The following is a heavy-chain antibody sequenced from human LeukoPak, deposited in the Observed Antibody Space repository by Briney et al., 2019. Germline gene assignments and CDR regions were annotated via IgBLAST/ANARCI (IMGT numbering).Heavy chain of an antibody. CDR3: ARDRVTGYCSGGSCYRFDP. J-gene: IGHJ5*02. CDR1: GGSFSGYY. V-gene: IGHV4-34*01. D-gene: IGHD2-15*01. CDR2: INHSGST. Sequence: PSETLSLTCAVYGGSFSGYYWSWIRQPPGKGLEWIGEINHSGSTNYNPSLKSRVTISVGTSKNQFSLKLSSVTAADTAVYYCARDRVTGYCSGGSCYRFDPWGQGTLVTVSS.